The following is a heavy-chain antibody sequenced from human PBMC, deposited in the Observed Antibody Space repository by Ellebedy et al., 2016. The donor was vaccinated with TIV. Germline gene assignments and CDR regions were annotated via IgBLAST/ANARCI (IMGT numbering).Heavy chain of an antibody. D-gene: IGHD3-10*01. CDR3: AGGMTMLRGLLDY. Sequence: TTTDYYWGWIRQPPGKGPEWVGFITSTTYGATTEYAASVKGRFTISRNDSKSVAYLQMNSLKTEDTAMYYCAGGMTMLRGLLDYWGQGTLVTVSS. V-gene: IGHV3-49*03. CDR2: ITSTTYGATT. J-gene: IGHJ4*02. CDR1: TTTDYY.